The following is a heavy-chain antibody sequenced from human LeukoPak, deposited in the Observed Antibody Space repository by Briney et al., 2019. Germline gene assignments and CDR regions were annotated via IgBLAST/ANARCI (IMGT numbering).Heavy chain of an antibody. J-gene: IGHJ4*02. V-gene: IGHV3-49*04. CDR1: GFTFRGYG. Sequence: PGGSLRLSCLTSGFTFRGYGLGWVRQAPGMGLEWVSFIRSRIYGGAPEYAASVRGRFSVSRDDSESIAYLQMNNLKSEDTAVYYCARGQTVSGAKYYFDFWSPGTLVTASS. CDR2: IRSRIYGGAP. D-gene: IGHD3-10*01. CDR3: ARGQTVSGAKYYFDF.